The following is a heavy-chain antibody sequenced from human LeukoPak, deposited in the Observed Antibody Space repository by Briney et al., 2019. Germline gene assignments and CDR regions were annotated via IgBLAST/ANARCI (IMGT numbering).Heavy chain of an antibody. CDR3: ATYSGYDRIFDH. Sequence: GGSLRLSCAASGFTFSTYAVNWVRQAPGKGLEWVSTISGSGDSTYYADSVKGRFTISRDNAEKSVYLQMNGLRAEDTAVYYCATYSGYDRIFDHWGQGTLVTVSS. D-gene: IGHD5-12*01. CDR1: GFTFSTYA. CDR2: ISGSGDST. V-gene: IGHV3-23*01. J-gene: IGHJ4*02.